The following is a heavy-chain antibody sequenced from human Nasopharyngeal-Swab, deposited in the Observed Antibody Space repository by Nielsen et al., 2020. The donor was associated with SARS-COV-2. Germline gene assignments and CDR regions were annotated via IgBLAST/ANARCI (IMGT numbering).Heavy chain of an antibody. CDR3: AKGLGYCSSTSCYAGNENYGMDV. CDR2: ISWDGGST. V-gene: IGHV3-43*01. Sequence: CAASGFTFDDYTMHWVRQAPGKGLEWVSLISWDGGSTYYADSVKGRFTISRDNSKNSLYLQMNSLRTEDTALYYCAKGLGYCSSTSCYAGNENYGMDVWGQGTTVTVSS. D-gene: IGHD2-2*01. CDR1: GFTFDDYT. J-gene: IGHJ6*02.